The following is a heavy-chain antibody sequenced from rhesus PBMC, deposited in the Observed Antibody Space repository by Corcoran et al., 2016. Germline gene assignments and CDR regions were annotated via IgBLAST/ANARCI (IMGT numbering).Heavy chain of an antibody. J-gene: IGHJ4*01. Sequence: QLQLQESGPGLVKPSETLSVTCAVSGGSISSSYWSWIRQVPGKGLEWIGYIYGSGSSTNYNPSLKSRVTLSVDTSKNQLSLKLSAVTAADTAVYYCASWVGANPGFDYWGQGVLVTVSS. CDR2: IYGSGSST. CDR1: GGSISSSY. V-gene: IGHV4-169*02. D-gene: IGHD1-44*02. CDR3: ASWVGANPGFDY.